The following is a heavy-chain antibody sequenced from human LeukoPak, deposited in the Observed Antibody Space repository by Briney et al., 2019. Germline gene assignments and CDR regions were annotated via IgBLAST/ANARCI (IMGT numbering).Heavy chain of an antibody. D-gene: IGHD6-13*01. CDR3: RRVAHSSSWYFFDS. CDR1: GGSFSGYY. CDR2: ITHNGTT. Sequence: SETLSLTCAVYGGSFSGYYWSWIRQPPGKGLEWIVEITHNGTTTYNPSLKSRVTLSVDTSTNEFSLKLSSVTGADTAVYYCRRVAHSSSWYFFDSWGQGTLVTVSS. J-gene: IGHJ4*02. V-gene: IGHV4-34*01.